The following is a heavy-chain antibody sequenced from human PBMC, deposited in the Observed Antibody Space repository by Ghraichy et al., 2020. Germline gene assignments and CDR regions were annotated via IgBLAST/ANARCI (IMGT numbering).Heavy chain of an antibody. V-gene: IGHV3-74*01. D-gene: IGHD3-22*01. CDR2: INSDGRST. CDR3: ARAFPFSGNYFLASLDL. Sequence: GGSLRLSCAASGFSFSAYWIHWVRQVPGKGLMWVSRINSDGRSTSSAGSVKGRFTISRDNAKNTLYLQMDSLTVEDSGIYFCARAFPFSGNYFLASLDLWGQGTVVAVSS. J-gene: IGHJ4*02. CDR1: GFSFSAYW.